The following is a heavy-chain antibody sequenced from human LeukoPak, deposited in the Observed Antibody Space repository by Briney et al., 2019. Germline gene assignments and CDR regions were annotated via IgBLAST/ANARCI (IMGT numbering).Heavy chain of an antibody. D-gene: IGHD5-18*01. J-gene: IGHJ5*02. CDR3: ARVERQLWLRYPSYWFDP. Sequence: SQTLSPTCAVYGGSFSGYYWSWIRQPPRNGLEWIGYIYYSGRTNYNPTLKTRVTISIDTSKHQFSLKLSSVIAADTAVYYCARVERQLWLRYPSYWFDPWGQGTLVTVSS. V-gene: IGHV4-59*01. CDR2: IYYSGRT. CDR1: GGSFSGYY.